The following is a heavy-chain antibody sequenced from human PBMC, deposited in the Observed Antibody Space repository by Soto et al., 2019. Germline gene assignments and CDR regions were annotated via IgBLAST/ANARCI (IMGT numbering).Heavy chain of an antibody. CDR1: GFTFDDYG. CDR3: ARKYYFDSSAYSNDY. D-gene: IGHD3-22*01. J-gene: IGHJ4*02. CDR2: INWNGGIT. Sequence: GGSLRLSCAASGFTFDDYGMNWVRQAPGKGLEWVSGINWNGGITRYADSVKGRFTISRDNAKNSLYLQMISLRAEDTALYYCARKYYFDSSAYSNDYWGQGTPVTVSS. V-gene: IGHV3-20*04.